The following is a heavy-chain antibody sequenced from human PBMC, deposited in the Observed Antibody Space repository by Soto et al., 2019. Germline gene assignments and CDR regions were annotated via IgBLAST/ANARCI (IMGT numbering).Heavy chain of an antibody. CDR1: GGSIGSGGYY. Sequence: KPSETLSLTCTVSGGSIGSGGYYWSWIRQHPGKGLEWIGYIYYSGVTYYNPSLKSRVTIPVDTSKNQFSLKLSSVTAADTAVYYCARSPGYYFDYWGQGTLGTVSA. J-gene: IGHJ4*02. CDR2: IYYSGVT. V-gene: IGHV4-31*03. CDR3: ARSPGYYFDY.